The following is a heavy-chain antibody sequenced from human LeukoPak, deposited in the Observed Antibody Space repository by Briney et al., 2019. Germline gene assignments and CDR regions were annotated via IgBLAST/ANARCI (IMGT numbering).Heavy chain of an antibody. J-gene: IGHJ4*02. CDR2: INPSGGST. CDR1: GYTFTSYC. D-gene: IGHD1-26*01. Sequence: GASVKVSCKASGYTFTSYCMHWVRQAPGQGLEWMGIINPSGGSTSYAQKFQGRVTMTRDTSTSTVYMELSSLRSEDTAVYYCAIIVGANTFDYWGQGTLVTVSS. V-gene: IGHV1-46*01. CDR3: AIIVGANTFDY.